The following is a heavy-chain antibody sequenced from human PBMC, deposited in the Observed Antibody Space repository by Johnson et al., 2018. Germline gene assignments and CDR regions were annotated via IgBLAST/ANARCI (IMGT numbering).Heavy chain of an antibody. CDR1: GGSISSYY. J-gene: IGHJ6*02. CDR2: IYYSWSP. Sequence: QVQLQESGPGLVKPSETLSLTCTVSGGSISSYYWSWIRQPPGKGLEGIGYIYYSWSPNYNPSLKSRVTISVDTSKNQFSLKLTSVTAADTAVYYCARAVMTQYYYYGMDVWGQGTTVTVSS. D-gene: IGHD3-16*01. CDR3: ARAVMTQYYYYGMDV. V-gene: IGHV4-59*01.